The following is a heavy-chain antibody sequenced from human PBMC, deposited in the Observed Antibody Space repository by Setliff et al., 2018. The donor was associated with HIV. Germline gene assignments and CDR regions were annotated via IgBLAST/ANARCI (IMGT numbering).Heavy chain of an antibody. CDR3: ARKLRPGHGVDV. CDR1: GFTFSSYW. D-gene: IGHD3-10*01. Sequence: PGGSLRLSCAAFGFTFSSYWMHWVRQAPGKGLEWIAFIRYDGNDKYYADSVKGRFTISRDNSKNTLYLEMTSLRAEDTAIYYCARKLRPGHGVDVWGQGTTVTVSS. J-gene: IGHJ6*02. V-gene: IGHV3-33*08. CDR2: IRYDGNDK.